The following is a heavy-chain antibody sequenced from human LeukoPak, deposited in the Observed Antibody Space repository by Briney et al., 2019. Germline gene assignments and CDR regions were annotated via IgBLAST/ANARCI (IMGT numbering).Heavy chain of an antibody. CDR3: ARGTYYYDSSGADAFDI. CDR2: ISSSGSTI. Sequence: GGSLRLSCAASGFTFDDYGMSWVRQAPGKGLEWVSYISSSGSTIYYADSVKGRFTISRDNAKNSLYLQMNSLRAEDTAVYYCARGTYYYDSSGADAFDIWGQGTMVTVSS. CDR1: GFTFDDYG. D-gene: IGHD3-22*01. J-gene: IGHJ3*02. V-gene: IGHV3-11*01.